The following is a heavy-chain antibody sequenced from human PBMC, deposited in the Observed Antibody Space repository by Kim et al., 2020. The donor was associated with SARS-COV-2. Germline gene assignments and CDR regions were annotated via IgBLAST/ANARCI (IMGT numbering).Heavy chain of an antibody. J-gene: IGHJ4*02. Sequence: GGSLRLSCAASGFTFSSYAMSWVRQAPGKGLEWVSAISGSGGSTYYADSVKGRFTISRDNSKNTLYLQMNSLRAEDTAVYYCAKGKGSHSSGWYTHAVIFDYWGQGTLVTVSS. CDR2: ISGSGGST. CDR1: GFTFSSYA. D-gene: IGHD6-19*01. CDR3: AKGKGSHSSGWYTHAVIFDY. V-gene: IGHV3-23*01.